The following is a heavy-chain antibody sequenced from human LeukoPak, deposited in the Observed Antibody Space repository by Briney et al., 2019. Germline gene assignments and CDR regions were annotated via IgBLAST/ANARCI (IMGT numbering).Heavy chain of an antibody. J-gene: IGHJ4*02. Sequence: SETLSLTCAVYGGSFSGYYWSWIRQPPGKGLEWIGEINHSGSTNYNPSLKSRVTISVDTSKNQFSLKLSSVTAADTAVYYCARRGYSSGYHRYYFDYWGQGTLVTVSS. CDR1: GGSFSGYY. V-gene: IGHV4-34*01. CDR2: INHSGST. D-gene: IGHD3-22*01. CDR3: ARRGYSSGYHRYYFDY.